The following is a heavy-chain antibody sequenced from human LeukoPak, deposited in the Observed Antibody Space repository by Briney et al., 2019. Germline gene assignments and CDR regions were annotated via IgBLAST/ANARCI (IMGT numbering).Heavy chain of an antibody. CDR2: ISSNGGST. D-gene: IGHD3-3*01. V-gene: IGHV3-64*01. J-gene: IGHJ4*02. Sequence: EGSLRLSCAASGFTFSSYAMHWVRQAPGKGLEYVSAISSNGGSTYYANSVKGRFTISRDNAKNSLYLQLNSLRAEDTAVYYCARDRNTDFWSGYYTNYFDYWGQGALVTVSS. CDR1: GFTFSSYA. CDR3: ARDRNTDFWSGYYTNYFDY.